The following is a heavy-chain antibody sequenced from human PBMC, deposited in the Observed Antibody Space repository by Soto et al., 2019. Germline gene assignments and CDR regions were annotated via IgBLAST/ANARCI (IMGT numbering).Heavy chain of an antibody. CDR2: IYYSGST. CDR1: GGSISSSSYY. V-gene: IGHV4-39*01. Sequence: QLQLQESGPGLVKPSETLSLTCTVSGGSISSSSYYWGWIRQPPGKGLEWIGSIYYSGSTYYNPSLKCRVTISVYTSKTQFSRKLGSVTAADTAVYYCARQTRIEVAGIVYWGQGTRVTVSS. CDR3: ARQTRIEVAGIVY. J-gene: IGHJ4*02. D-gene: IGHD6-19*01.